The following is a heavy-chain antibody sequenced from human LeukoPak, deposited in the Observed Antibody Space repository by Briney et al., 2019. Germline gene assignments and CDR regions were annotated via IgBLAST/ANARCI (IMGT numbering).Heavy chain of an antibody. CDR3: ARDRRGEKDFDV. Sequence: GGSLRLSCAASGFTVSSNYMSWVRQAPGKGLEWVSAIYADGYTRDAASVKGRFSISRHNSKNTVYLQMDNLRPEDTAVYCCARDRRGEKDFDVWGPGTMVTVSS. J-gene: IGHJ3*01. CDR2: IYADGYT. CDR1: GFTVSSNY. V-gene: IGHV3-53*04.